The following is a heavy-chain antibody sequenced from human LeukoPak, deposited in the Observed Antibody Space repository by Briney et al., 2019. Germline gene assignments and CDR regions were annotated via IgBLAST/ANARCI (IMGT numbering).Heavy chain of an antibody. D-gene: IGHD6-6*01. CDR2: ITGSGTDT. J-gene: IGHJ4*02. Sequence: TGGSLRLSCAASRFTFYNYAMSWVRQAPGKGLEWVSAITGSGTDTFHADSVKGRFTISRDNSESTLYLQMNSLRAEDTATYYCAKGSSSSRPYYFDYWGQGTLVTVSS. CDR3: AKGSSSSRPYYFDY. V-gene: IGHV3-23*01. CDR1: RFTFYNYA.